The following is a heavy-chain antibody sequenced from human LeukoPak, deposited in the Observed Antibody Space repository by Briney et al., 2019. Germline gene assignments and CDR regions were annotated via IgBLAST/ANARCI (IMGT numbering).Heavy chain of an antibody. CDR1: GYTLTELS. D-gene: IGHD1-26*01. Sequence: ASVKVSCKVSGYTLTELSMHWVRQAPGKGLEWMGGFDPEDGETIYAQKFQGRVTMTEDTSTDTAYMKLSSLRSEDTAVYYCATDLGSYYARDYWGQGTLVTVSS. V-gene: IGHV1-24*01. J-gene: IGHJ4*02. CDR3: ATDLGSYYARDY. CDR2: FDPEDGET.